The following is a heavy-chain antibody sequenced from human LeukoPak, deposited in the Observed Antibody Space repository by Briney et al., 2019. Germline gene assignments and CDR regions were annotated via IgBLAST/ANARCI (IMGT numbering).Heavy chain of an antibody. J-gene: IGHJ5*02. Sequence: PGGSLRLSCAASGFTFSSYAMSWVRQAPGKGLEWVSAISGSGGSTYYADSVKGRFTISRDNSKNTLYLQMNSLRAEDTAVYYYAKAYGYCSSTSCYTEGHWFDRWGQGTLVTVSS. V-gene: IGHV3-23*01. CDR3: AKAYGYCSSTSCYTEGHWFDR. D-gene: IGHD2-2*01. CDR2: ISGSGGST. CDR1: GFTFSSYA.